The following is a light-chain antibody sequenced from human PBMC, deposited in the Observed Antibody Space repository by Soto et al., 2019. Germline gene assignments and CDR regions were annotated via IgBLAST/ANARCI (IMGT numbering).Light chain of an antibody. J-gene: IGLJ1*01. CDR3: CSYAGSTPYV. CDR2: EGS. V-gene: IGLV2-23*01. CDR1: SSDVGSYNL. Sequence: QSALTQPASVYGSTRQSITISCTGTSSDVGSYNLVSWYQQHPGKAPKLMIYEGSKRPSGVSNRFSGSKSGNTASLTISGLQAEDEADYYCCSYAGSTPYVFGTGTKLTVL.